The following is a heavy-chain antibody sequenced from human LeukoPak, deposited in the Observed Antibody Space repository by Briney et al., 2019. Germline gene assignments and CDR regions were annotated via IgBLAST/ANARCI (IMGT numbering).Heavy chain of an antibody. Sequence: ASVKVSCKASGYTFTSYYMHWVRQAPGQGLEWMGIINPSGGSTSYAQKSQGRVTMTRDTSTSTVYMELSSLRSEDTAVYYCARDMDCSGGSCYSPDDAFDIWGQGTMVTVSS. J-gene: IGHJ3*02. CDR1: GYTFTSYY. D-gene: IGHD2-15*01. CDR2: INPSGGST. V-gene: IGHV1-46*01. CDR3: ARDMDCSGGSCYSPDDAFDI.